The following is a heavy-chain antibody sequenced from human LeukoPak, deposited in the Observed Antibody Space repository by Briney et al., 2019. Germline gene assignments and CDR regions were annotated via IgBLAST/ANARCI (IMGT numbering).Heavy chain of an antibody. V-gene: IGHV3-23*01. CDR1: GFTFSSYA. CDR3: AKQGRELLRILYYFDY. J-gene: IGHJ4*02. Sequence: PGGSLRLSCAASGFTFSSYAMSWVRQAPGKGLKWVSGITDSGGSTYYADSVKGRFTISRDNSKNTLYLQMNSLRAEDTAVYYCAKQGRELLRILYYFDYWGQGTLVTVSS. CDR2: ITDSGGST. D-gene: IGHD1-26*01.